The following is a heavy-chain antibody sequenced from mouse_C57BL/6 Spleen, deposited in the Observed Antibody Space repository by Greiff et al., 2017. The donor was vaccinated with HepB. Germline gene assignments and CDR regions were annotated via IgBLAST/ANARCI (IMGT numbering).Heavy chain of an antibody. CDR2: IDPSDSET. CDR3: ALSVDY. V-gene: IGHV1-52*01. J-gene: IGHJ4*01. Sequence: QVQLQQPGAELVRPGSSVMLSCKASGYTFTSYWMHWVKQRPIQGLECIGNIDPSDSETHYNQKFKDKATLTVDKSTSTAYLQLSSLTSEDSAVYSVALSVDYWDQGTSVTVSS. CDR1: GYTFTSYW.